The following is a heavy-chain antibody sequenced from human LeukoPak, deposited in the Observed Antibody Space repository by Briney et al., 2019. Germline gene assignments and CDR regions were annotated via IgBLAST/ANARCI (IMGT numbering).Heavy chain of an antibody. V-gene: IGHV1-69*01. Sequence: SVKVSCKASGDTFSSHAINWVRQAPGQGLEWMGGIIPMFNTSNYAQKFQGRVTITADESTSTAYMELSSLRSDDTAAYYCARAALRHCDVTSCDYYSYYYMDVWGKGTTVSVSS. CDR2: IIPMFNTS. CDR3: ARAALRHCDVTSCDYYSYYYMDV. J-gene: IGHJ6*03. D-gene: IGHD2-2*01. CDR1: GDTFSSHA.